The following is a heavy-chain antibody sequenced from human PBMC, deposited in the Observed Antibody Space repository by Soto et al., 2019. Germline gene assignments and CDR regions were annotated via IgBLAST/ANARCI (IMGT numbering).Heavy chain of an antibody. D-gene: IGHD6-13*01. CDR2: IYYSGST. V-gene: IGHV4-59*12. CDR3: ARDRSSSWPNWFDP. CDR1: GGSISSYY. J-gene: IGHJ5*02. Sequence: PSETLSLTCTVSGGSISSYYWSWIRQPPGKGLEWIGYIYYSGSTNYNPSLKSRVTISVDTSKNQFSLKLSSVTAADTAVYYCARDRSSSWPNWFDPWGQGTLVTVSS.